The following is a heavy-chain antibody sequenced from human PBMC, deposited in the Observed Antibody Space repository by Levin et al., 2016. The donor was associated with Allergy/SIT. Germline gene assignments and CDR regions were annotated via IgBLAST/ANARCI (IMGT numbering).Heavy chain of an antibody. Sequence: GESLKISCAASGFPLSSYGMHWVRQAPGKGLEWVAFIRDDGSYKYYADSVKGRFTISRDNSKNTLYLQMNSLRAEDTAVYYCATRDHWGQGTLVTVSS. J-gene: IGHJ4*02. CDR1: GFPLSSYG. CDR3: ATRDH. CDR2: IRDDGSYK. V-gene: IGHV3-30*02.